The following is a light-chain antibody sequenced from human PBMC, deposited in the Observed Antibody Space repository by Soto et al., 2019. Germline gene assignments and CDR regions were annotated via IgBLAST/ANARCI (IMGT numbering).Light chain of an antibody. Sequence: EIVLTQSPGTLSMSPGERATLSCRASQAVSSSLLAWYQHKPGQAPRLVIYGASSRATGIPDRFSGSGSGTDFTLTISRLEPEDFAVYYCQQYNNWPGTFGPGTKVDIK. CDR1: QAVSSSL. J-gene: IGKJ3*01. CDR2: GAS. V-gene: IGKV3-20*01. CDR3: QQYNNWPGT.